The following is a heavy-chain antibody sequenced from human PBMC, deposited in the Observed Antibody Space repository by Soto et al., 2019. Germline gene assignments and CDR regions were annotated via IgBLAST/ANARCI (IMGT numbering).Heavy chain of an antibody. CDR2: IKQDASEK. CDR1: GFIFSNYW. CDR3: ARDRSLAS. V-gene: IGHV3-7*01. Sequence: HPGGSLRLSCEAPGFIFSNYWMSWVRQTPGKGLEWVANIKQDASEKYYVDSVKGRFTISRDNAKNSLSLQMNSLRADDTAVYYCARDRSLASWGQGTLVTVSS. J-gene: IGHJ5*02.